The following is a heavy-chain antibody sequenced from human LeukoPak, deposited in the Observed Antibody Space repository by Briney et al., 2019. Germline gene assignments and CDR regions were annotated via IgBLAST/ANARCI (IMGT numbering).Heavy chain of an antibody. D-gene: IGHD6-13*01. Sequence: ASVKVSCKASGYTFTSYGISWVRQAPAQGLEWMGWISDYNGNTNYAQKLQGRVTMTTDTSTSTAYMELRSLRSDDTAVYYCARDNALAAPSYFDYWGQGTLVTVSS. CDR3: ARDNALAAPSYFDY. J-gene: IGHJ4*02. V-gene: IGHV1-18*01. CDR2: ISDYNGNT. CDR1: GYTFTSYG.